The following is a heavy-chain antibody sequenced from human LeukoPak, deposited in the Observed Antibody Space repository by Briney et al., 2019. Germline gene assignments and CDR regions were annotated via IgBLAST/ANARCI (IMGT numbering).Heavy chain of an antibody. D-gene: IGHD5-18*01. Sequence: PGGSLRLSCAASGFTFSSYAMDWVRQAPGKGLEWVSSISSSSTYIYYADSMKGRFTISRDNAGNSLFLQMNSLRAEDTAVYYCGRVDDLGYSYASAYGGQETLVTVSS. CDR1: GFTFSSYA. CDR3: GRVDDLGYSYASAY. V-gene: IGHV3-21*01. J-gene: IGHJ4*02. CDR2: ISSSSTYI.